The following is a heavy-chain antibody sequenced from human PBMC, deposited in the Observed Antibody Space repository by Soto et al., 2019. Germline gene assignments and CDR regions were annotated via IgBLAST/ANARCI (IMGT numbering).Heavy chain of an antibody. D-gene: IGHD3-3*01. CDR1: GFSLTTSGVG. CDR3: AHRVLRTVFGLVTTTAIYFDF. V-gene: IGHV2-5*02. Sequence: QITLNESGPTVVRPTETLTLTCRFSGFSLTTSGVGVGWIRQSPGKAPEWLALIYWDDGKRYSASLKSMLTITKDTSKNQVVLTVSDLDPTDTATYYCAHRVLRTVFGLVTTTAIYFDFWGQGTPVAVSS. J-gene: IGHJ4*02. CDR2: IYWDDGK.